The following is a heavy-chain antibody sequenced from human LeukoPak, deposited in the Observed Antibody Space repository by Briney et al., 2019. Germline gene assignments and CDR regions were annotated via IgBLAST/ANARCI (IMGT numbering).Heavy chain of an antibody. V-gene: IGHV3-30*03. CDR2: ISYDGSNK. D-gene: IGHD2-2*01. CDR1: GFTFSSYG. CDR3: ARWYCSTNNCFYDY. J-gene: IGHJ4*02. Sequence: PGRSLRLSCAASGFTFSSYGMHWVRQAPGKGLEWVAVISYDGSNKYYADSVRGRFTISRGNSKNTLFLQMNSLRVEDTALYYCARWYCSTNNCFYDYWGQGTLVTVSS.